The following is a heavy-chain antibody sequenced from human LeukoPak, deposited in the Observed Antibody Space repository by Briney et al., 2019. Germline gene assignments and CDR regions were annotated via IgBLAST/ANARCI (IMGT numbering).Heavy chain of an antibody. Sequence: GGSLRLSCAASGFTFSSYAMSWVRQAPGKGLEWVSSISSSSSYIYYADSVKGRFTISRDNAKNSLYLQMNSLRAEDTAVYYYARLPSYDYVWGSYRYPDYWGQGTLVTVSS. V-gene: IGHV3-21*01. CDR2: ISSSSSYI. CDR1: GFTFSSYA. J-gene: IGHJ4*02. CDR3: ARLPSYDYVWGSYRYPDY. D-gene: IGHD3-16*02.